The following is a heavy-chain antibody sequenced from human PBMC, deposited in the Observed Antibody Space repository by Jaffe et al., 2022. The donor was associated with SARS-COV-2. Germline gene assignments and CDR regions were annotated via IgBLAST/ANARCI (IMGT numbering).Heavy chain of an antibody. D-gene: IGHD5-12*01. CDR3: ARDGGYSGYDWDY. V-gene: IGHV6-1*01. CDR2: TYYRSKWYN. Sequence: QVQLQQSGPGLVKPSQTLSVTCAISGDSVSSNSVAWNWLRQSPSRGLEWLGRTYYRSKWYNNYAASVTGRITINADTSKNQFSLQLNSVTPEDTAVYYCARDGGYSGYDWDYWGQGTLVTVSS. CDR1: GDSVSSNSVA. J-gene: IGHJ4*02.